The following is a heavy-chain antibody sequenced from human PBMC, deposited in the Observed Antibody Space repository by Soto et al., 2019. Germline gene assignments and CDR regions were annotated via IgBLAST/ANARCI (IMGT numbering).Heavy chain of an antibody. D-gene: IGHD3-22*01. CDR1: GGSISSYY. Sequence: SQTLSLTCTVSGGSISSYYWSWIRQPPGKGLEWIGYIYYSGSTNYNPSLKSRVTISVDTSKNQFSLKLSSVTAAATAVYYCARVTYYYDSSGYYYLYYFDYWGQGTLVTVSS. J-gene: IGHJ4*02. V-gene: IGHV4-59*01. CDR3: ARVTYYYDSSGYYYLYYFDY. CDR2: IYYSGST.